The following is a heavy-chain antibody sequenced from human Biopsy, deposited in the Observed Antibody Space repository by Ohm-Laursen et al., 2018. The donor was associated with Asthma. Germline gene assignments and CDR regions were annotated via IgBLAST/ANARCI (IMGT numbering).Heavy chain of an antibody. CDR3: ALSQDSGFDDHSPSWFDP. J-gene: IGHJ5*02. CDR2: IYLDDYN. Sequence: TQTLTLTCSFSGLSLRTPGVGVGWIRQSPGKALEWLALIYLDDYNLFRPSLKRRLTITKDPSKNQVVLTMTKMDPVDSGTYYCALSQDSGFDDHSPSWFDPWGQGTLVTVSS. CDR1: GLSLRTPGVG. V-gene: IGHV2-5*02. D-gene: IGHD3-9*01.